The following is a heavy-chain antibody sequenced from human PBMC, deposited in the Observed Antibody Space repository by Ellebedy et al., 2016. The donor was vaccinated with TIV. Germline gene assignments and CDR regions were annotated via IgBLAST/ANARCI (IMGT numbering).Heavy chain of an antibody. CDR2: INPSGGST. V-gene: IGHV1-46*04. CDR1: GYTFSNYF. J-gene: IGHJ4*02. CDR3: ARARSSGWLHTPDY. Sequence: AASVKVSCKASGYTFSNYFVHWARQAPGQGLEWMGIINPSGGSTTYAQKLQGRLTMTRDTSTRTVYMELSSLRSEDTDVYYCARARSSGWLHTPDYWGQGLLVTVSS. D-gene: IGHD6-19*01.